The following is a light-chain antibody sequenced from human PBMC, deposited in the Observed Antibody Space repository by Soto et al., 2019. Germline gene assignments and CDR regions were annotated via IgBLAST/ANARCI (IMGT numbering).Light chain of an antibody. CDR3: QQYSYWPPWT. CDR2: GAS. CDR1: KSVTTN. V-gene: IGKV3-15*01. J-gene: IGKJ1*01. Sequence: VMTQSPATRFFCPWEEATLSCWASKSVTTNLAWYQQKPGQAPRLLIYGASTRATGIPARFSGSGSGTEFTLTISSLQSEDFAIYYCQQYSYWPPWTFGQGTKVDIK.